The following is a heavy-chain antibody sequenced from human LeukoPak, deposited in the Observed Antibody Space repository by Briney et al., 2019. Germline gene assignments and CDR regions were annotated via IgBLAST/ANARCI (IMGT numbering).Heavy chain of an antibody. Sequence: ASVKVSCKASGGTFSSYAISWVRQAPGQGLEWMGRIIPIFGTANYAQKFQGRVTITTDESTSTAYMELSSLRSEDTAVYYCARETRDYDSSGYQTNWFDPWGQGTLVTVSS. V-gene: IGHV1-69*05. J-gene: IGHJ5*02. CDR2: IIPIFGTA. CDR3: ARETRDYDSSGYQTNWFDP. CDR1: GGTFSSYA. D-gene: IGHD3-22*01.